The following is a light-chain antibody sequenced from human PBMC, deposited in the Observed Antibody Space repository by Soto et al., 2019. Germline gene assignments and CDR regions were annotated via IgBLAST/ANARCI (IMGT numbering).Light chain of an antibody. CDR3: QQYGYSQWT. CDR2: GVS. Sequence: IVSTQFPGTLSLSEVERAKLSCMASQTGSNSYLAWYQQKSAQAPRLLIYGVSTRATGILDRFSGSGSGTEFTLTISRLEPEDFAVYFCQQYGYSQWTCGKGHKGDIK. J-gene: IGKJ1*01. CDR1: QTGSNSY. V-gene: IGKV3-20*01.